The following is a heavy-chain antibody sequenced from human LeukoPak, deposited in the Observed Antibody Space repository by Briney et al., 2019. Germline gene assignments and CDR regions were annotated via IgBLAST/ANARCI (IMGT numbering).Heavy chain of an antibody. CDR1: GITFSDYW. D-gene: IGHD3-16*01. Sequence: GGSLRLSCEVSGITFSDYWMAWVRQAPGKRLEWVANIKQDGSETNYVDSVKARFTISRDNAKNSLYVQMNSLRAEDTAVYYCARDVRGGAFDIWGQGTMVTVSS. J-gene: IGHJ3*02. CDR2: IKQDGSET. V-gene: IGHV3-7*01. CDR3: ARDVRGGAFDI.